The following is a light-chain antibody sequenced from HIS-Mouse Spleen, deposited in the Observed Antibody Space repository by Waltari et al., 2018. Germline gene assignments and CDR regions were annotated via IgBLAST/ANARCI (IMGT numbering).Light chain of an antibody. V-gene: IGLV2-23*01. Sequence: QSALTQPASVSGSPGQSITISCTGTSSDVGSYTLVSWYQQHPGTAPKLRIYEGIKRPSGVSNRFSGSKSGNTASLTISGLQAEDEADYYCCSYAGSSTWVFGGGTKLTVL. CDR2: EGI. CDR3: CSYAGSSTWV. CDR1: SSDVGSYTL. J-gene: IGLJ3*02.